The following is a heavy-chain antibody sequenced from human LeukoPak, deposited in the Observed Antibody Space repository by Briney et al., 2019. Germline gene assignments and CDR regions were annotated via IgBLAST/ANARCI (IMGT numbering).Heavy chain of an antibody. CDR1: GYSISSGYY. D-gene: IGHD1-26*01. CDR2: IYHSGST. CDR3: ARLPVGATGYYFDY. Sequence: SETLSLTCTVSGYSISSGYYWGWIRQPPGKGLEWIGSIYHSGSTYYNPSLKSRVTISVDTSKNQFSLKLSSVTAADTAVYYCARLPVGATGYYFDYWGQGTLVTVSP. J-gene: IGHJ4*02. V-gene: IGHV4-38-2*02.